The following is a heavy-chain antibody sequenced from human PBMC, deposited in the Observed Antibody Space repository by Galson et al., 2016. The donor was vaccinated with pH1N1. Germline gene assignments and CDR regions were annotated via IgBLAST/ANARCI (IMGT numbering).Heavy chain of an antibody. D-gene: IGHD6-6*01. CDR1: GATFNSYG. J-gene: IGHJ3*01. CDR3: ATFSSSSSWRSLGV. V-gene: IGHV1-69*13. Sequence: SVKVSCKASGATFNSYGIHWVRQAPGKGLEWRGDINPVFGTTNYAQRFQDRVTITAHDMELSGLRSEDTAIYYCATFSSSSSWRSLGVWGQGTTVTVSS. CDR2: INPVFGTT.